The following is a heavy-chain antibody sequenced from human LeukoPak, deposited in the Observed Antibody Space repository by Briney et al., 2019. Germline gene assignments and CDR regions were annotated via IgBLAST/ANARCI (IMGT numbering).Heavy chain of an antibody. CDR3: ARVTRFLEWLPYMDV. Sequence: SETLSLTCAVYGGSFSGYYWSWIRQPPGKGLEWIGYIYYSGSTNYNPSLKSRVTISVDTSKNQFSLKLSSVTAADTAVYYCARVTRFLEWLPYMDVWGKGTTVTVSS. V-gene: IGHV4-59*01. J-gene: IGHJ6*03. CDR1: GGSFSGYY. D-gene: IGHD3-3*01. CDR2: IYYSGST.